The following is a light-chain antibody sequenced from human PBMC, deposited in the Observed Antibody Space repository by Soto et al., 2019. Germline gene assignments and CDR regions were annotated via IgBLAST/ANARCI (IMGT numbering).Light chain of an antibody. CDR1: QTISSW. Sequence: DIQMTQSPSTLSGSVGDRVTITCRASQTISSWLAWYQQNPGKAPKLLIYKASTLKSGVPSRFSGSGSGTEFTLAISSLQPDDFATYYFPLYYDYCWPVGQGTK. CDR3: PLYYDYCWP. V-gene: IGKV1-5*03. CDR2: KAS. J-gene: IGKJ1*01.